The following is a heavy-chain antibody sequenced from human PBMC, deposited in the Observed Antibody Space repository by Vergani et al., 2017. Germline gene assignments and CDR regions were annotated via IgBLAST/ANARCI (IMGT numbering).Heavy chain of an antibody. CDR2: INPNSGGT. J-gene: IGHJ4*02. Sequence: QVQLVQSGAEVKKPGASVKVSCKASGYTFTGYYMHWVRQAPGQGLEWMGWINPNSGGTNYAQKFQGRVTMTRDTSISTAYMELSRLRSDDTAVYYCARETDIKRFWSGIVFDYWGQGTLVTVSS. CDR3: ARETDIKRFWSGIVFDY. V-gene: IGHV1-2*02. D-gene: IGHD3-3*01. CDR1: GYTFTGYY.